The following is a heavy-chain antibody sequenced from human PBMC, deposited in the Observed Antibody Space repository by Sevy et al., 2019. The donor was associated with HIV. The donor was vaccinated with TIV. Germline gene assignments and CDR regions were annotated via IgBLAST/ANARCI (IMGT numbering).Heavy chain of an antibody. D-gene: IGHD6-19*01. CDR2: ISKSGEST. CDR3: AKEWTLLSDWYGEFDY. J-gene: IGHJ4*02. CDR1: GFTFSSYA. Sequence: GGSLRLSCAASGFTFSSYAMNWVRQAPGKGLEWVSSISKSGESTYYADSVRGRFTVSRDNSKNTVYLQLNSLRAEVTAIYYCAKEWTLLSDWYGEFDYWGQGTLVTVSS. V-gene: IGHV3-23*01.